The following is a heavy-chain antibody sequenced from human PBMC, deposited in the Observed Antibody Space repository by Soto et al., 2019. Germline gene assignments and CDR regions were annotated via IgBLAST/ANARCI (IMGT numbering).Heavy chain of an antibody. CDR3: ARDPGYGSGSYYDY. J-gene: IGHJ4*02. CDR2: INPNSGGT. CDR1: GYTFTGYY. V-gene: IGHV1-2*04. D-gene: IGHD3-10*01. Sequence: QVQLVQSGAEVQKPGASVKVSCKASGYTFTGYYMHWVRQAPGQGLEWMGWINPNSGGTNYAQKFQGWVTMTRDTSISTAYMELSRLRSDDTAVYYCARDPGYGSGSYYDYWGQGTLVTVSS.